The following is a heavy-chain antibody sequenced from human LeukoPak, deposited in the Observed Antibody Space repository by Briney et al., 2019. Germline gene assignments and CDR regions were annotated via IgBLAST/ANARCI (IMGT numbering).Heavy chain of an antibody. J-gene: IGHJ4*02. CDR3: ARDSLYSSNYYTPYDS. D-gene: IGHD6-13*01. CDR2: IYYSGST. V-gene: IGHV4-61*01. Sequence: SETLSLTCTVSGGSVSSGSYFWSWIRQPPGKGLEWIGYIYYSGSTNCNPSLKSRVIMSVDTSRNQFSLKLKSVTAADTAVYYCARDSLYSSNYYTPYDSWGQGILVTVSS. CDR1: GGSVSSGSYF.